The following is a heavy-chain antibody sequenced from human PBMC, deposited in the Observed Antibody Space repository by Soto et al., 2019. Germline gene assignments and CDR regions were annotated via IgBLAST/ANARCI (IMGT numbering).Heavy chain of an antibody. Sequence: PGGSLRLSCAASGFTFSSYWMSWVRQAPGKGLEWVAVIYYDGSNRYYGDAVKGRFTISRDNSKSTLYLQMSSLRAEDTAVYYCARAFCTNGVCYYFFDYWGHGTLVTVSS. CDR1: GFTFSSYW. D-gene: IGHD2-8*01. CDR2: IYYDGSNR. V-gene: IGHV3-33*08. J-gene: IGHJ4*01. CDR3: ARAFCTNGVCYYFFDY.